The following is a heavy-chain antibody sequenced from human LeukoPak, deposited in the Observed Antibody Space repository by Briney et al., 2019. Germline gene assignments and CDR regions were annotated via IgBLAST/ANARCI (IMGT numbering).Heavy chain of an antibody. CDR3: AREGVSNLNWFDP. D-gene: IGHD4-11*01. Sequence: PSETLSLTCTVSGGSISSSSYYWGWIRQPPGKGLEWIGSIYYSGSTNYNPSLKSRVTISVDTSKNQFSLKLSSVTAADTAVYYCAREGVSNLNWFDPWGQGTLVTVSS. CDR2: IYYSGST. J-gene: IGHJ5*02. CDR1: GGSISSSSYY. V-gene: IGHV4-39*07.